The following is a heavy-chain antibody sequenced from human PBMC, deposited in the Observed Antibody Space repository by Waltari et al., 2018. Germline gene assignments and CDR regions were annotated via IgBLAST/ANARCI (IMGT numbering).Heavy chain of an antibody. J-gene: IGHJ4*02. D-gene: IGHD2-21*01. Sequence: QVQLVESGGGVVQPGRSLRLSCAASGFTFSSYAMHWVRQAPGKGRGVLAVISYDGSNKYYADSVKGRFTISRDNSKNTLYLQMNSLRAEDTAVYYCARDFCGGDCYPLLDYWGQGTLVTVSS. CDR2: ISYDGSNK. V-gene: IGHV3-30-3*01. CDR1: GFTFSSYA. CDR3: ARDFCGGDCYPLLDY.